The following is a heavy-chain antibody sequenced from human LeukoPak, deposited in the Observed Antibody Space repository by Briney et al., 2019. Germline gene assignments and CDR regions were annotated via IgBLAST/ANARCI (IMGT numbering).Heavy chain of an antibody. CDR1: GGSISSYY. D-gene: IGHD4-17*01. Sequence: SETLSLTCTVSGGSISSYYWSWIRQPPGKGLEWIGYIYYSGSTNYNPSLKSRVTISVDTSKNQFSLKLSSVTAADTAVYYCARYGPNFDYWGQGTLVTVSS. J-gene: IGHJ4*02. CDR3: ARYGPNFDY. V-gene: IGHV4-59*01. CDR2: IYYSGST.